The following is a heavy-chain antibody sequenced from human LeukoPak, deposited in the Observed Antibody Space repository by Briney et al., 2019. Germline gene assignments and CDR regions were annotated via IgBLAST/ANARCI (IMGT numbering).Heavy chain of an antibody. CDR1: GGSISTSNYY. CDR2: IHYSGAT. Sequence: PSETLSLTCTVSGGSISTSNYYWGWIRQPPGKGLEWIGYIHYSGATNSNPSLQSRVTISIDTSKNQFSLKLTSVTTSDTAVYYCARRGGVFDIWGQGTVVAVSS. J-gene: IGHJ3*02. V-gene: IGHV4-61*05. CDR3: ARRGGVFDI. D-gene: IGHD2-8*01.